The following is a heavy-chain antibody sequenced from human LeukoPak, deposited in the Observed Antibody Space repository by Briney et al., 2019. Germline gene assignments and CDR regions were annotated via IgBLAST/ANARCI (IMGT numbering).Heavy chain of an antibody. J-gene: IGHJ4*02. V-gene: IGHV3-30*02. D-gene: IGHD5-24*01. Sequence: GGSLRLSCATSKFTFNKYGMHWVRQAPGKGLEWVAFIRYDGSNKYYADSVKGRFTISRDNSKNKLYLQMNSLSAKDTAVYYFSKAISHAAPNPGRTYFDSWGQGTLVTVSS. CDR1: KFTFNKYG. CDR3: SKAISHAAPNPGRTYFDS. CDR2: IRYDGSNK.